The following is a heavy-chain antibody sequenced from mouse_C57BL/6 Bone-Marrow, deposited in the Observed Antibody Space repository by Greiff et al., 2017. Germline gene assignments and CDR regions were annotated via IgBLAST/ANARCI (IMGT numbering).Heavy chain of an antibody. Sequence: DVMLVESGGGLVQPGGSLKLSCAASGFTFSDYYMYWVRQTPEKRLEWVAYSSNGGGSPYYPDPVKGRFTISRDNAKNTLYLQMSRLKSEDTAMYYCARRNLTGSYAMDYWGQGTSATGSS. CDR3: ARRNLTGSYAMDY. CDR1: GFTFSDYY. J-gene: IGHJ4*01. V-gene: IGHV5-12*01. CDR2: SSNGGGSP. D-gene: IGHD4-1*01.